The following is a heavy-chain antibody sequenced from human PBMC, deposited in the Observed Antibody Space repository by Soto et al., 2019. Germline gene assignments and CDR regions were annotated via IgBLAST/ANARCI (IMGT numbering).Heavy chain of an antibody. CDR3: ARDILGYCSGGSYYSVDY. CDR2: IDGYNGNT. Sequence: ASVKVSCKTSGYTFSTYGISWVRQAPGQGLEWMGWIDGYNGNTKSVQKFQGRVTMTTDTSTSTAYMELRSLKSDDTAVYYCARDILGYCSGGSYYSVDYWGQGTLVTVSS. J-gene: IGHJ4*02. V-gene: IGHV1-18*01. CDR1: GYTFSTYG. D-gene: IGHD2-15*01.